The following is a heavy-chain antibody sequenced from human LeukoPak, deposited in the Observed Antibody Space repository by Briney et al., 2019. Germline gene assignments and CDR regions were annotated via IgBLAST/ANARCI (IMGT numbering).Heavy chain of an antibody. Sequence: GGSLRLSCAASGFTLRSSGMHWVRQAPGKGLEWVAVISYDGSNKYYADSVKGRFTISRDDSKNTLYLQMNSLRAEDTAVYYCAKDNGIVGAIDYWGQGTLVTVSS. CDR2: ISYDGSNK. V-gene: IGHV3-30*18. J-gene: IGHJ4*02. CDR1: GFTLRSSG. D-gene: IGHD1-26*01. CDR3: AKDNGIVGAIDY.